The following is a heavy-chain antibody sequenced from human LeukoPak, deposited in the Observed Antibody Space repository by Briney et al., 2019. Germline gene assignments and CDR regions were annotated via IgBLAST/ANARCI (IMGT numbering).Heavy chain of an antibody. J-gene: IGHJ4*02. CDR2: ISGSGDST. V-gene: IGHV3-23*01. CDR1: GFTFSSYG. Sequence: TGGSLRLSCAASGFTFSSYGMTWVRQAPGKGLEWVSAISGSGDSTYYADSVKGRFTISRDNSRNTLYLQMNSLRAGDTAVYYCAKSFRSTSLDYWGQGTLVTVSS. D-gene: IGHD2-2*01. CDR3: AKSFRSTSLDY.